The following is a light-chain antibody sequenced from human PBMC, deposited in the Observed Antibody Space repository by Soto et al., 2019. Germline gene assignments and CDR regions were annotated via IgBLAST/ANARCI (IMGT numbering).Light chain of an antibody. CDR1: QTVSKNY. Sequence: EIVLTQSPVTLSLSPGEGATLSCRASQTVSKNYLAWYQQKPDQAPRLLIYAASTRATGIPDRFSGSGSGTDFTLTISRLEPEDFAVFYCQQYAVSPITFGQGTRLETK. CDR3: QQYAVSPIT. CDR2: AAS. V-gene: IGKV3-20*01. J-gene: IGKJ5*01.